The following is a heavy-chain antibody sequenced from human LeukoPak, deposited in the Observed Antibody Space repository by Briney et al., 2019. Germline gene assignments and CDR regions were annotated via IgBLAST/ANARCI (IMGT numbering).Heavy chain of an antibody. D-gene: IGHD3-22*01. CDR2: IKQDGSEK. J-gene: IGHJ4*02. Sequence: GGSLRLSCAASGFTFSSYWMSWVRQAPGKGLEWVANIKQDGSEKYYVDSVKGRFTISRDNAKNSLYLQMNSLRAEDTAVYYCARDQKESDSSGYYPYFDYWGQGTLVTVSS. CDR3: ARDQKESDSSGYYPYFDY. CDR1: GFTFSSYW. V-gene: IGHV3-7*01.